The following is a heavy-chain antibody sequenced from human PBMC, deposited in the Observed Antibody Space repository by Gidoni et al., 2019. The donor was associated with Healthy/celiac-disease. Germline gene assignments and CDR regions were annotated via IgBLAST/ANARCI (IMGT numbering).Heavy chain of an antibody. Sequence: QVQLQESGPGLVTPSETLSLTCTVSGGSISSYYWSWIRQPAGKGLEWIGRIYTSGSTNYNPSLKSRVTMSVDTSKNQFSLKLSSVTAADTAVYYCARSPTTVTTIAFDIWGQGTMVTVSS. CDR2: IYTSGST. CDR3: ARSPTTVTTIAFDI. D-gene: IGHD4-17*01. J-gene: IGHJ3*02. CDR1: GGSISSYY. V-gene: IGHV4-4*07.